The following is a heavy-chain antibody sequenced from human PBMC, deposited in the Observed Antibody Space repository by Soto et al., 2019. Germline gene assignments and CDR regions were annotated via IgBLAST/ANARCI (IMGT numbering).Heavy chain of an antibody. CDR2: IRSKAYGGTT. V-gene: IGHV3-49*03. CDR1: GFTFGDYA. Sequence: HPGGSLRLSCTASGFTFGDYAMSWFRQAPGKGLEWVGFIRSKAYGGTTEYAASVKGRFTISRDDSKSIAYLQMNSLKTEDTAVYYCTRRYDILTGYYNEGYYYYGMDVWGQGTTVTVSS. CDR3: TRRYDILTGYYNEGYYYYGMDV. J-gene: IGHJ6*02. D-gene: IGHD3-9*01.